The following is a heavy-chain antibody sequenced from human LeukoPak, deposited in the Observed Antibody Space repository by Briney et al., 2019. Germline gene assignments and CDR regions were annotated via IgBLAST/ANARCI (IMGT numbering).Heavy chain of an antibody. Sequence: SETLSLTCTVSGGSISSSTYYWGWIRQPPGKGLEYIGSIYYSGSTYYNPSLKTRVTMSVDTSKNQFSLKLSSVTAADTAVYYCATHPGGIYDSSGYFFDYWGQGTLVTVSS. D-gene: IGHD3-22*01. CDR3: ATHPGGIYDSSGYFFDY. CDR1: GGSISSSTYY. V-gene: IGHV4-39*01. J-gene: IGHJ4*02. CDR2: IYYSGST.